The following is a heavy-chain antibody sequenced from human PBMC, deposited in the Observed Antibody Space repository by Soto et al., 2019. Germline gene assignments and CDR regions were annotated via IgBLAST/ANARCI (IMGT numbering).Heavy chain of an antibody. J-gene: IGHJ4*02. CDR3: AKTPDSSGYYYGSPVAYFDY. Sequence: PGGSLRLSCAASGFPFSSYAMSWVRQAPGKGLEWVSAISGSGGSTYYADSVKGRFTISRDNSKNTLYLQMNSLRAEDTAVYYCAKTPDSSGYYYGSPVAYFDYWGQGTLVTVSS. D-gene: IGHD3-22*01. CDR1: GFPFSSYA. CDR2: ISGSGGST. V-gene: IGHV3-23*01.